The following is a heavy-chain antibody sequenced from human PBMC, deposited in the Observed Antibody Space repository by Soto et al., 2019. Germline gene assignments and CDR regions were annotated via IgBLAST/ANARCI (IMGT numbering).Heavy chain of an antibody. CDR2: SSSRGRTI. D-gene: IGHD3-9*01. Sequence: GVSLRRSWSAAPVTIRRYKIKWLRPRPAECLFGVSASSSRGRTIYYADSVKGRFTITRHNAKNSLYLQMNSLRAEDTAIYYCARSYILTGYYTTQTTYYYYYGMEVWGQGTTVTVSS. J-gene: IGHJ6*02. CDR3: ARSYILTGYYTTQTTYYYYYGMEV. V-gene: IGHV3-48*03. CDR1: PVTIRRYK.